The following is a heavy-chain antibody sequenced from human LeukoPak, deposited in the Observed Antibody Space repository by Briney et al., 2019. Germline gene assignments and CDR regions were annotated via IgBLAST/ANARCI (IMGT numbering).Heavy chain of an antibody. CDR3: ARRVLRRGYSGYGGLDY. V-gene: IGHV1-69*13. Sequence: SVKVSCKASGGTFSSYAVSWVRQPPGQGLEWMGGIIPIFGTADYAQKFQGRVTITADESTSTVYMELSSLRSEDTAVYYCARRVLRRGYSGYGGLDYWGQGTLVTVSS. J-gene: IGHJ4*02. D-gene: IGHD5-12*01. CDR1: GGTFSSYA. CDR2: IIPIFGTA.